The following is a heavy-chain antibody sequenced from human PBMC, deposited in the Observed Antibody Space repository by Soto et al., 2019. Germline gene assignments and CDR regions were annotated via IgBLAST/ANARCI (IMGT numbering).Heavy chain of an antibody. V-gene: IGHV3-30-3*01. CDR1: GFTFSSYA. CDR2: ISYDGSNK. D-gene: IGHD6-13*01. CDR3: ARDRIRAAAGYFDY. J-gene: IGHJ4*02. Sequence: QVQLVESGGGVVQPGRSLRLSCAASGFTFSSYAMHWVRQAPGKGLEWVAVISYDGSNKYYADSVKGQFTIARDNYLQMNSLRAEDTAVYYCARDRIRAAAGYFDYCGQGTLVTVSS.